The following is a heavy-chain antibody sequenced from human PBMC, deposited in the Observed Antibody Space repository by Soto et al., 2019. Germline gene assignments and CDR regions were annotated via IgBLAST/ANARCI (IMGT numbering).Heavy chain of an antibody. D-gene: IGHD3-16*01. V-gene: IGHV3-30*19. CDR1: GFTFRSYV. CDR3: ARWGTTGGLDV. CDR2: TSYNGSNK. Sequence: QVQLVESGGGVVQPGTSLRLSCVGSGFTFRSYVIHWVRQAPGKGLEGVAFTSYNGSNKYYDDSVKGRFTISRDNSTNTVDLQMDSLRLEDTALYYCARWGTTGGLDVWGQGTLVSVSS. J-gene: IGHJ4*02.